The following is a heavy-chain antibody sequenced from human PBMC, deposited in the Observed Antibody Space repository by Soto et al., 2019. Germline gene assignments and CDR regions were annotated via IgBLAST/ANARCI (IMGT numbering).Heavy chain of an antibody. J-gene: IGHJ4*02. V-gene: IGHV4-4*02. CDR1: GGSLTSNNW. CDR3: ASRDPGTSVDY. Sequence: QVQLQESGPGLVKPSGTLSLTCVVSGGSLTSNNWWTWVRQPPGQGLEWIGEIYRTGSTNYNPSLKSRVTISLDKSENQFSLKVTSLTAADTAVYYCASRDPGTSVDYWGQGTLVTVSS. D-gene: IGHD1-7*01. CDR2: IYRTGST.